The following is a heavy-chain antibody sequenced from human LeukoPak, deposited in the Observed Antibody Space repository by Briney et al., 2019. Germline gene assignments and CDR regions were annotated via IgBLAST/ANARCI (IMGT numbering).Heavy chain of an antibody. Sequence: AGGSLRLSCAASGFTFSSYWMTWVRQAPGKGLEWVANINQDGNEIYYMDSVKGRFTISRNNAKNSLFLQTNNLRAEDTAVYYCASRVWVGTTFHFYYYLDVWGKGTTVTVSS. D-gene: IGHD1-26*01. CDR1: GFTFSSYW. CDR3: ASRVWVGTTFHFYYYLDV. J-gene: IGHJ6*03. V-gene: IGHV3-7*01. CDR2: INQDGNEI.